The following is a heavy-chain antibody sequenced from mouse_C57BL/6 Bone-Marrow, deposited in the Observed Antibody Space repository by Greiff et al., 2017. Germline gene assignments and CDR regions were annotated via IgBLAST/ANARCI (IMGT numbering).Heavy chain of an antibody. Sequence: EVKLMESGPELVKPGASVKISCKASGYSFTDYNMHWVKQSNGKSLEWIGVINPNYGTTSYNQKFKGKATLTVDQSSSTAYLQLNSLTSEDSAVYYCALYYYGMGAMDYWGQGTSVTVSS. CDR1: GYSFTDYN. CDR2: INPNYGTT. D-gene: IGHD1-1*01. CDR3: ALYYYGMGAMDY. V-gene: IGHV1-39*01. J-gene: IGHJ4*01.